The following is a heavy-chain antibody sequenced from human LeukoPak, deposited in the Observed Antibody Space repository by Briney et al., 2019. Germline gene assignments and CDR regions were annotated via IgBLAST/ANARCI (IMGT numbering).Heavy chain of an antibody. CDR2: IKQDRSEK. V-gene: IGHV3-7*01. J-gene: IGHJ6*03. Sequence: PGGSLRLSCAASGFTFSNYWMSWVRQAPGKGLEWVANIKQDRSEKYYVDSVKGRFTISRDNAKNSLYLQMNSLRAEDTAVYYCARHRPYYDILTGYYSGYYYMDVWGKGTTVTISS. D-gene: IGHD3-9*01. CDR3: ARHRPYYDILTGYYSGYYYMDV. CDR1: GFTFSNYW.